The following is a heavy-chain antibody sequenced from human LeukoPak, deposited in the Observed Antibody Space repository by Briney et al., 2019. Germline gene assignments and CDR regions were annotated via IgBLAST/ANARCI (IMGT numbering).Heavy chain of an antibody. CDR3: AKDWTGLYDYVWGSYRYGP. Sequence: QTGGSLRLSCAASGYTFSSYGMYWVRQAPGKGLEWVAVISYDGSNKYYADSVKGRFTISRDNSKNTLYLQMNSLRAEDTAVYYCAKDWTGLYDYVWGSYRYGPWGQGTLVTVSS. D-gene: IGHD3-16*02. V-gene: IGHV3-30*18. CDR1: GYTFSSYG. CDR2: ISYDGSNK. J-gene: IGHJ5*02.